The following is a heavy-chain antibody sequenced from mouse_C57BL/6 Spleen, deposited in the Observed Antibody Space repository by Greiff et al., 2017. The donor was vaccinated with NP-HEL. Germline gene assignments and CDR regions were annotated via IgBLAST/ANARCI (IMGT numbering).Heavy chain of an antibody. V-gene: IGHV1-55*01. CDR3: ARYDAFRRAMDY. CDR1: GYTFTSYW. D-gene: IGHD2-3*01. CDR2: IYPGSGST. J-gene: IGHJ4*01. Sequence: QVQLQQPGAELVKPGASVKMSCKASGYTFTSYWITWVKQRPGQGLEWIGDIYPGSGSTNYNEKFKSKATLTVDTSSSTAYMQLSSLTSEDSAVYYCARYDAFRRAMDYWGQGTSVTVSS.